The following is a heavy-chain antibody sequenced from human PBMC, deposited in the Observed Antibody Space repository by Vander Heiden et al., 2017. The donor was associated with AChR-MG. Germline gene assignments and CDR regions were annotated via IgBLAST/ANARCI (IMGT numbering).Heavy chain of an antibody. J-gene: IGHJ4*02. CDR3: AKWRVYYYDSSGYYFDY. CDR1: GFPFSRYA. CDR2: ISGSGGRT. Sequence: EVKLLESGGGLVQPGGSLRLSGAASGFPFSRYAMSWVGEARGKGVGWVSAISGSGGRTYYADSVKGRFTISRDNSKNTLYLQMNSLRAEDTAVYYCAKWRVYYYDSSGYYFDYWGQGTLVTVSS. D-gene: IGHD3-22*01. V-gene: IGHV3-23*01.